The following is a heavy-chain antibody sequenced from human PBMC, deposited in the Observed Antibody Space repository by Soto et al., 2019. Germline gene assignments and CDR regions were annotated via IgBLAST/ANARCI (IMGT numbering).Heavy chain of an antibody. CDR2: ISNSGST. CDR1: GDSIRSHH. J-gene: IGHJ6*03. CDR3: ARSYYDLWSGSYYHYMDV. Sequence: PSETLSLTCTVSGDSIRSHHWSWIRQPPGKGLEWVGYISNSGSTNYNPSLKSRVTISVDTSKNLFSLKLSSVTAADTAVYYCARSYYDLWSGSYYHYMDVWGKGTTVTVSS. V-gene: IGHV4-59*08. D-gene: IGHD3-3*01.